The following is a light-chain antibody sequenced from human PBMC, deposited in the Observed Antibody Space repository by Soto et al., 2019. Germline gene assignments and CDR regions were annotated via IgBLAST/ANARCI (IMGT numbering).Light chain of an antibody. V-gene: IGKV1-5*03. CDR3: QHYNSYSEA. J-gene: IGKJ1*01. Sequence: DIQMTQSTSSLSASVGDRVTITWRASQSISSWLAWYQQKPGKAPKLLIYKASTLKSGVPSRFSGSGSGTEFTLTISSLHPDDFATYYCQHYNSYSEAFGQGTKVDIK. CDR2: KAS. CDR1: QSISSW.